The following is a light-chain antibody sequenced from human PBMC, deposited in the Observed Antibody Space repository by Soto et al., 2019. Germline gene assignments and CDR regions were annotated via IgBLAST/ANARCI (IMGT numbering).Light chain of an antibody. CDR2: GAS. Sequence: EVVLTQSPGTLSLSPGESDTLSCRASQNIYTGYLAWYHQKPGQPPRLLISGASDRATGVPDRFAGSGSGTDFTLTISRLEPEDFAVYYCQQYANSPITFGQGTRLEIK. V-gene: IGKV3-20*01. CDR1: QNIYTGY. CDR3: QQYANSPIT. J-gene: IGKJ5*01.